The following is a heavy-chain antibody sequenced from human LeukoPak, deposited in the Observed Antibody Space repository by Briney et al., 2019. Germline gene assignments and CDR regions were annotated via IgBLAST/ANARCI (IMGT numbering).Heavy chain of an antibody. V-gene: IGHV3-23*01. CDR1: GXTFSRYS. CDR3: AKELESTGYFDS. CDR2: IIGSGGRT. J-gene: IGHJ4*02. D-gene: IGHD1-1*01. Sequence: GGSLRLSCAASGXTFSRYSMSWVRQAPGKGLEWVSAIIGSGGRTYYADPVKGRFTISRDNSKNTLYLQINSLRAEDTAVYYCAKELESTGYFDSWGQGTLLTVSS.